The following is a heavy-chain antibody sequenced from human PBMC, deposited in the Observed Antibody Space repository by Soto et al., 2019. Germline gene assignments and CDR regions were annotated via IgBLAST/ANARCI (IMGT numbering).Heavy chain of an antibody. CDR1: GYSSTSYW. CDR2: IDPSDSYT. J-gene: IGHJ4*02. Sequence: PGESLKISCKGSGYSSTSYWIGWVRQMPGKGLEWMGRIDPSDSYTNYSPSFQGHVTISADKSISTAYLQWSSLKASDTAMYYCARQGANFVELLLDFDYWGQGTLVTVSS. CDR3: ARQGANFVELLLDFDY. D-gene: IGHD3-10*01. V-gene: IGHV5-10-1*01.